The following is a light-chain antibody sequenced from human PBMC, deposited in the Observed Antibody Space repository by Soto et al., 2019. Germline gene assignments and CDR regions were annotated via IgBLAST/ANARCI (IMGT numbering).Light chain of an antibody. J-gene: IGLJ3*02. CDR2: EVS. CDR3: SSYTNSRTHWV. V-gene: IGLV2-14*01. Sequence: QSALTQPASVSGSPGQSITISCTGTSSDVGGYNYVSWYQQHPGKAPKLMIYEVSNRPSGVSNRFSGSKSGNTASLTISGLQAEGAADYYCSSYTNSRTHWVFGGGTQLTVL. CDR1: SSDVGGYNY.